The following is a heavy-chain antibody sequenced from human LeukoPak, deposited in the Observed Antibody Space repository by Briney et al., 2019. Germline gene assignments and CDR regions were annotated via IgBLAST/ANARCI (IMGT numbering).Heavy chain of an antibody. CDR3: ARRKRGYSYGYYYYYGMDV. D-gene: IGHD5-18*01. V-gene: IGHV4-39*01. CDR1: GGSISSSSYY. Sequence: SETLSLTCTVSGGSISSSSYYWGWIRQPPGKGLEWIGSIYYSGSTYYNPSLKSRVTISVDTSKNQFSLKLSSVTAADTAVYYCARRKRGYSYGYYYYYGMDVWGQGTTVTVSS. CDR2: IYYSGST. J-gene: IGHJ6*02.